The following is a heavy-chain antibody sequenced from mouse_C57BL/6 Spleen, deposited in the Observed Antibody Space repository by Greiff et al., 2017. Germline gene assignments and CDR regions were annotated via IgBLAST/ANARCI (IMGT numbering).Heavy chain of an antibody. CDR3: AREGKLGNYFDY. D-gene: IGHD4-1*01. CDR1: GYTFTSYW. V-gene: IGHV1-64*01. J-gene: IGHJ2*01. Sequence: QVQLQQPGAELVKPGASVKLSCKASGYTFTSYWMHWVKQRPGQGLEWIGMIHPNSGSTNYNEKFKSKATLTVDKSSSTAYMQLSSLTSEDSAVYYCAREGKLGNYFDYWGQGTTLTVSS. CDR2: IHPNSGST.